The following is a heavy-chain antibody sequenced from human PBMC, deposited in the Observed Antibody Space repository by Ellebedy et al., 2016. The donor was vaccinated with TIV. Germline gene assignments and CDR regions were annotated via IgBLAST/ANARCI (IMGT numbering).Heavy chain of an antibody. CDR3: ARDQDRGLQLRYGFYY. CDR1: GFTFSSYS. D-gene: IGHD5-24*01. J-gene: IGHJ4*02. CDR2: ITSDGSTE. V-gene: IGHV3-30-3*01. Sequence: GGSLRLXXVASGFTFSSYSMHWVRQAPGKGLEWVAIITSDGSTEYYADSVKGRFTISRDNSKNTLYLQMNSLRAEDTAVYYCARDQDRGLQLRYGFYYWGQGTLVTVSS.